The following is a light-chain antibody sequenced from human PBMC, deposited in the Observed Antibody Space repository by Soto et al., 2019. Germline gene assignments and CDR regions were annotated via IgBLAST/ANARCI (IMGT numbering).Light chain of an antibody. CDR1: QGIGDT. Sequence: EVVMRQSPATLSVSPGEGATLSCRASQGIGDTLAWYQHKPGQAPRLLIYGASSRATGIPDRFSGRESGLDFILAIGRLDPQDFAVDYCQQYGSSPLTCAQGTKVGIK. CDR2: GAS. J-gene: IGKJ1*01. CDR3: QQYGSSPLT. V-gene: IGKV3-20*01.